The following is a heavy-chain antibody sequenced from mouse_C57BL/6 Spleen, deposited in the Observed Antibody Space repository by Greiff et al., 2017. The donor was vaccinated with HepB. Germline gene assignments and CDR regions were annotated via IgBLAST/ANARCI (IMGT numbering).Heavy chain of an antibody. D-gene: IGHD2-4*01. V-gene: IGHV1-26*01. Sequence: VQLKQSGPELVKPGASVKISCKASGYTFTDYYMNWVKQSHGKSLEWIGDINPNNGGTSYNQKFKGKATLTVDKSSSTAYMELRSLTSEDSAVYYCARGDDYDGWFAYWGQGTLVTVSA. CDR2: INPNNGGT. CDR1: GYTFTDYY. CDR3: ARGDDYDGWFAY. J-gene: IGHJ3*01.